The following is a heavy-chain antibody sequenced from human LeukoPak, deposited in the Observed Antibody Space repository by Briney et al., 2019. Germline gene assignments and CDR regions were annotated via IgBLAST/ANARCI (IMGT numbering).Heavy chain of an antibody. J-gene: IGHJ3*02. Sequence: SGGSLRLSCAASGFTFSSYAMSWVRQAPGKGLEWVSAISGSGGSTYYADSVEGRFTISRDNSKNTLYLQMNSLRAEDTAVYYCAAYYDSSGYSSGDAFDIWGQGTMVTVSS. CDR3: AAYYDSSGYSSGDAFDI. D-gene: IGHD3-22*01. CDR1: GFTFSSYA. CDR2: ISGSGGST. V-gene: IGHV3-23*01.